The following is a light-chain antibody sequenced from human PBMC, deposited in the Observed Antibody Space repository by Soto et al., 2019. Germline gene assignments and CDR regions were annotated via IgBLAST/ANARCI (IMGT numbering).Light chain of an antibody. Sequence: QSVLTQPPSVSGAPGQRVTISCTGSSSNIGAHYDVHWYQQLPGTAPKLLIYGNSNRPSGVPDRFSGSKSGTSASLAITGLQAEDEADYYSQSYDNSLSVDVFGTGTKLTVL. CDR2: GNS. CDR3: QSYDNSLSVDV. J-gene: IGLJ1*01. CDR1: SSNIGAHYD. V-gene: IGLV1-40*01.